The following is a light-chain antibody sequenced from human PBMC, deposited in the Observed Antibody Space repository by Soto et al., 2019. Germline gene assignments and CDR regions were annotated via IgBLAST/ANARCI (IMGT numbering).Light chain of an antibody. CDR3: QQFNSWPWT. J-gene: IGKJ1*01. CDR1: QSVSSSY. CDR2: GAS. Sequence: MTQSPSTLSASVGDRATLSCSASQSVSSSYLAWYQQKPGQAPRLLIYGASTRATGMPARFSGSGSGTDFTLTISSLQSEDFAVYYCQQFNSWPWTFGQGTKVDIK. V-gene: IGKV3-15*01.